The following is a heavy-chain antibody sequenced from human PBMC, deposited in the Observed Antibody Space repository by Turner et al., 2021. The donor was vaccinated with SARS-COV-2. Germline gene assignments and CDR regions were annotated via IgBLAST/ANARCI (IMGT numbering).Heavy chain of an antibody. V-gene: IGHV1-2*02. Sequence: QVQLVQSGAEVQKPGASVRVSCKASGYTFTGYYMHWVRQAPGQGLEWMGWISPDSGGTTYAQKFQGRVTMTRDTSISTAYMELSRLRSDDTAVYYCATDSYGTLWGQGTLVTVSS. CDR1: GYTFTGYY. CDR2: ISPDSGGT. J-gene: IGHJ4*02. CDR3: ATDSYGTL. D-gene: IGHD5-18*01.